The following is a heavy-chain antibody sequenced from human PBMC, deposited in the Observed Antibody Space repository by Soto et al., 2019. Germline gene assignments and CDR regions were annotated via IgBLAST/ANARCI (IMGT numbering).Heavy chain of an antibody. Sequence: SETLSLTCAVSGGSISSGGYSWSWIRQPPGKGLEWIGYIYHSGSTYYNPSLKSRVTISEDRSKNQFSLKLSSVTAADTAVYYCARDPIVWGQGTLVTVSS. CDR2: IYHSGST. CDR3: ARDPIV. V-gene: IGHV4-30-2*01. J-gene: IGHJ4*02. D-gene: IGHD2-15*01. CDR1: GGSISSGGYS.